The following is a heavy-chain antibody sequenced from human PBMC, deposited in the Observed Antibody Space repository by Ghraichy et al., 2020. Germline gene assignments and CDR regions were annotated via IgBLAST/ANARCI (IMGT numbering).Heavy chain of an antibody. CDR1: GYTFTTSG. V-gene: IGHV1-18*01. CDR2: ISGHTDVT. J-gene: IGHJ4*02. CDR3: ARDFGGYARFDY. Sequence: ASVKVSCKASGYTFTTSGISWVRQAPGQGLEWMGWISGHTDVTNFAQKFQCRLTLTRDTSTSTVHMELTSLTSDDAAVYYCARDFGGYARFDYWGQGTLVTVSS. D-gene: IGHD5-12*01.